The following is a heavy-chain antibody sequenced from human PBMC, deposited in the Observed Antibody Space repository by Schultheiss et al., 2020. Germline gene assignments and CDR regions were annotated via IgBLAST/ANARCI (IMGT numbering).Heavy chain of an antibody. Sequence: SETLSLTCTVSGGSISSSSYNWGWIRQPPGKGLEWIGTIFYSGSTYYNPSLKSRVTISVDTSKNQFSLKLSSVTAADTAVYYCASTLTPRRQWLVPLFYWGQGTLVTVSS. CDR3: ASTLTPRRQWLVPLFY. V-gene: IGHV4-39*01. CDR2: IFYSGST. J-gene: IGHJ4*02. D-gene: IGHD6-19*01. CDR1: GGSISSSSYN.